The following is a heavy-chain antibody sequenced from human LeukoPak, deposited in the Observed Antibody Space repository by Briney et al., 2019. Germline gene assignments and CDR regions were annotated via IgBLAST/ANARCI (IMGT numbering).Heavy chain of an antibody. CDR1: GFTFSTSA. V-gene: IGHV3-23*01. D-gene: IGHD3-16*01. Sequence: GGSLRLSCAASGFTFSTSAMTWVRQAPGKGLEWVSGISGSGVTDYADSVKGRFTISRDNSKNTLYLQMNSLRAEDTAVYYCAKRRGENFFFDLWGQGAQVTVSS. CDR3: AKRRGENFFFDL. CDR2: ISGSGVT. J-gene: IGHJ4*02.